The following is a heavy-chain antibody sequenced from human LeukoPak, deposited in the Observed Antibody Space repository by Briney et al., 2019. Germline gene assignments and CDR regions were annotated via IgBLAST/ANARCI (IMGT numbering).Heavy chain of an antibody. V-gene: IGHV3-23*01. Sequence: GSLRLSCAASEFRFSAHGMNWVRQAPGKGLEWISGISPSGDITYYADSVMGRFSISRDNRQSTVSLQMNSLRAEDTALYYCVRDLDWGAFDVWGQGTMVTVSS. CDR3: VRDLDWGAFDV. CDR2: ISPSGDIT. J-gene: IGHJ3*01. CDR1: EFRFSAHG. D-gene: IGHD3/OR15-3a*01.